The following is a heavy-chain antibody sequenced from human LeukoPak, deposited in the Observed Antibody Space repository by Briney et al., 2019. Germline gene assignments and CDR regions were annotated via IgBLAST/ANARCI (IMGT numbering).Heavy chain of an antibody. CDR1: GFTSSSYW. D-gene: IGHD3-10*01. V-gene: IGHV3-74*01. CDR2: ISSDGSST. Sequence: QPGGSLRLSCAASGFTSSSYWMHWVRQVPGKGLVWVSRISSDGSSTSYADSVKGRFTISRDNAKNTLYLQMNSLRAEDTAVYYCARDLTMVRGLRSRGVDFWGQGTLVTVSS. CDR3: ARDLTMVRGLRSRGVDF. J-gene: IGHJ4*02.